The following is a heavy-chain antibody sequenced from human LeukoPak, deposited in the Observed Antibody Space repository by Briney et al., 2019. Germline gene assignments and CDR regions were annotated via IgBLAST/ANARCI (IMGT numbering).Heavy chain of an antibody. CDR2: ISYDGSNK. CDR3: ARDPSPSGAAAGTPFAFDI. Sequence: PGGCLRLSCAASGFTFSSYAMHWVRQAPGKGLEWVAVISYDGSNKYYADSVKGRFTISRDNSKNTLYLQMNSLRAEDTAVYYCARDPSPSGAAAGTPFAFDIWGQGTMVTVSS. V-gene: IGHV3-30*01. CDR1: GFTFSSYA. D-gene: IGHD6-13*01. J-gene: IGHJ3*02.